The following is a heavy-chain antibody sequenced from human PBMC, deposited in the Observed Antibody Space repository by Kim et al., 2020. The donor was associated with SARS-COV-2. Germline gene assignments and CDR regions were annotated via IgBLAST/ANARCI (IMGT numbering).Heavy chain of an antibody. CDR3: AKDTAATTYYYYGMDV. V-gene: IGHV3-23*01. Sequence: SVKGRFTISRDNSKNTLYLQMNSLRAEDTAVYYCAKDTAATTYYYYGMDVWGQGTTVTVSS. J-gene: IGHJ6*02. D-gene: IGHD2-15*01.